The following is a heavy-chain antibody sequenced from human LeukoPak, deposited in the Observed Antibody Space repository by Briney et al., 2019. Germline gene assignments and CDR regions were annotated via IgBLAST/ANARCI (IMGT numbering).Heavy chain of an antibody. CDR3: ARQSAAPGYNTLTGYYAYGVDV. Sequence: IPSETLSLTCTVSGGSISSSSYYWGWIRQPPGKGLEWIGSIYYSGSTYYNPSLKSRVTISVDTSKNQFSLKLSSVTAADTAVYYCARQSAAPGYNTLTGYYAYGVDVWGQGTTVTVSS. CDR1: GGSISSSSYY. V-gene: IGHV4-39*01. D-gene: IGHD3-9*01. J-gene: IGHJ6*02. CDR2: IYYSGST.